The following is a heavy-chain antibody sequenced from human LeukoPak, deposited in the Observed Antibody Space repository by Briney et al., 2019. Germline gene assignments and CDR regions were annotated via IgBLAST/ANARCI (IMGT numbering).Heavy chain of an antibody. Sequence: PSETLSLTCTVSGGSISSSSYYWGWIRQPPGKGLEWIGSIYYSGSTYYNPSLKSRVTISVDTSENQFSLKLSSVTAADTAVYYCAGRWLDRDYWGQGTLVTVSS. V-gene: IGHV4-39*01. CDR1: GGSISSSSYY. J-gene: IGHJ4*02. CDR2: IYYSGST. CDR3: AGRWLDRDY. D-gene: IGHD5-24*01.